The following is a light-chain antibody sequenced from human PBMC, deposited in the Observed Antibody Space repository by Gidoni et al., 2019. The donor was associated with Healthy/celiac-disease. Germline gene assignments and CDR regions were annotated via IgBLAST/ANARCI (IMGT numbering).Light chain of an antibody. J-gene: IGKJ4*01. Sequence: EIVLTQSPGTLSLSPGARATLSCRASQSVSSSYLAWYQKKHGQAPRLLIYGASSRATGIPDMFSGSGSGTDFTLTIRRLEPEDYAVYYCQQYVSSPSLTFGGGTKVEIK. CDR3: QQYVSSPSLT. CDR2: GAS. CDR1: QSVSSSY. V-gene: IGKV3-20*01.